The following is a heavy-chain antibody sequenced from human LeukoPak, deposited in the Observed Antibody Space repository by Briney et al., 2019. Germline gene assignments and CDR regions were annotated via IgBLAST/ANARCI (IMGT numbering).Heavy chain of an antibody. CDR3: GXXXXGXYAYYYYYMDV. V-gene: IGHV1-2*02. Sequence: AXVKVSCXASGYTFTGYYMHWVRQAPGQGLEWMGWINPNSGGTNYAQKFQGRVTMNRDTSISTAYMELSRLRSDDTAVYYCGXXXXGXYAYYYYYMDVWGKGTTVTVSS. J-gene: IGHJ6*03. CDR1: GYTFTGYY. CDR2: INPNSGGT.